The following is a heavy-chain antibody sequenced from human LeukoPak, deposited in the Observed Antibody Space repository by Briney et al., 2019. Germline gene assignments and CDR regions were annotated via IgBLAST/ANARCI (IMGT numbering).Heavy chain of an antibody. Sequence: GGSLRLSCAASGFTFSSYGMNWVRQAPGKGLEWVSSISGSGDSTDYADSVKGRFTISRDNSKNTLYLQMNSLRAEDTAVYYCAKDYDSSGYPLFGYWGQGTLVTVSS. D-gene: IGHD3-22*01. J-gene: IGHJ4*02. CDR3: AKDYDSSGYPLFGY. V-gene: IGHV3-23*01. CDR1: GFTFSSYG. CDR2: ISGSGDST.